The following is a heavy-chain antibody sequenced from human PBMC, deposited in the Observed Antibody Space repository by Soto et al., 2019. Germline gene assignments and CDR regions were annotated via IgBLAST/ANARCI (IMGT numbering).Heavy chain of an antibody. D-gene: IGHD6-13*01. CDR1: GFPFSLYV. V-gene: IGHV3-23*01. Sequence: GGSLSLSYGASGFPFSLYVMSWVRQAPGKGLEWVSSITSSGGGTYYAGSVKGRFTVSRDNSKNTVYLQMNSLRDEDTAVYYCAKLTAAWGQGTRVTVSS. CDR3: AKLTAA. J-gene: IGHJ4*02. CDR2: ITSSGGGT.